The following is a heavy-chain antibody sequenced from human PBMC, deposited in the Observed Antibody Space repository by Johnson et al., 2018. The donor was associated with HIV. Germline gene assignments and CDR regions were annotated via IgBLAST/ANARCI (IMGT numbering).Heavy chain of an antibody. CDR3: AKDRSVAGLYDAFDI. CDR2: ITISGGST. Sequence: MLLVESGGGLVQPGGSLRLSCAASGFTFGSYAISWVRQAPGKGLEWVSSITISGGSTHYADSVKGRFTISRDNSKNILYLQMNSLRAEDTALYYCAKDRSVAGLYDAFDIWGQGTRVTVSS. D-gene: IGHD6-19*01. J-gene: IGHJ3*02. V-gene: IGHV3-23*04. CDR1: GFTFGSYA.